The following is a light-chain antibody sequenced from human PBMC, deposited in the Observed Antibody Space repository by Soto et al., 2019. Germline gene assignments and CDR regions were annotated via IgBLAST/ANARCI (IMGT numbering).Light chain of an antibody. CDR2: GAS. V-gene: IGKV3-20*01. J-gene: IGKJ1*01. CDR1: QSVSSSY. CDR3: QHDCSSRWT. Sequence: EIVLTQSPGTLSLSPGERATLSCRASQSVSSSYLAWYQQKPGQAPRLLIYGASSRATGIPDRFGVSGSGTGFTLTISSLEPDDLAVYYGQHDCSSRWTIGQGTKVESK.